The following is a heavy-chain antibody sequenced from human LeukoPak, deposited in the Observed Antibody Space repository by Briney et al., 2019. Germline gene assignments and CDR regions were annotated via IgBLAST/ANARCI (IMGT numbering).Heavy chain of an antibody. J-gene: IGHJ4*02. CDR2: ISAYNSNT. V-gene: IGHV1-18*01. D-gene: IGHD3-22*01. CDR1: GYTFTSYG. Sequence: ASVKLSCKASGYTFTSYGISWVRQAPGQGLEWMGWISAYNSNTNYAHKLQGRVTMTTDTSTSTAYMELRSLISDDTAVYYCARYVTMIVVALGYWGQGTLVTVSS. CDR3: ARYVTMIVVALGY.